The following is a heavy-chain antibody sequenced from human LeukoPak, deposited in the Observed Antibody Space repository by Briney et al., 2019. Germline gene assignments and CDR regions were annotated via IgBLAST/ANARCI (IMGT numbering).Heavy chain of an antibody. J-gene: IGHJ3*02. D-gene: IGHD3-22*01. CDR2: INPSGGST. CDR3: AREAAYYDSSGYYFKGAFGI. CDR1: GYTFTSYY. Sequence: ASVKVSCKASGYTFTSYYIHWVRQAPGQGLEWMGIINPSGGSTSYAQKFQGRVTMTRDMSTSTVYMELSSLRSEDTAVYYCAREAAYYDSSGYYFKGAFGIWGQGTMVTVSS. V-gene: IGHV1-46*01.